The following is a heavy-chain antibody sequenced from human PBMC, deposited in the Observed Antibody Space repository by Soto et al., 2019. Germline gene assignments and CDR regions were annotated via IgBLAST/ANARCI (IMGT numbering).Heavy chain of an antibody. CDR3: ARGQGGGYDYYYYYGMDV. Sequence: PSETLSLTCAVYGGSFSGYYWIWIRQPPGKGLEWIGEINHSGSTNYNPSLKSRVTISVDTSKNQFSLKLSSVTAADTAVYYCARGQGGGYDYYYYYGMDVWGQGTTVT. V-gene: IGHV4-34*01. D-gene: IGHD5-12*01. J-gene: IGHJ6*02. CDR1: GGSFSGYY. CDR2: INHSGST.